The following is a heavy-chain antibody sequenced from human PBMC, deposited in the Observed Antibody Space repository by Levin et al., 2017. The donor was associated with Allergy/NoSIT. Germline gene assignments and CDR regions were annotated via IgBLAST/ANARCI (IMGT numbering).Heavy chain of an antibody. J-gene: IGHJ4*02. CDR1: GFTFGSYA. D-gene: IGHD2-21*01. CDR2: ISTSGGTP. V-gene: IGHV3-23*01. CDR3: AKALVARQTRFYFDY. Sequence: GGSLRLSCAASGFTFGSYAMSWVRQAPGKGLEWVSAISTSGGTPYYADSVKGRFTISRDNSKNTLYLQMNSLRAEDTALYFCAKALVARQTRFYFDYWGQGTLVTVSS.